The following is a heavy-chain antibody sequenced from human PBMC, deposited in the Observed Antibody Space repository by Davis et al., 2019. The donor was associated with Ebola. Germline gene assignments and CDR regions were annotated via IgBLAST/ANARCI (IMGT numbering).Heavy chain of an antibody. Sequence: PGGSLRLSCAASGFTFSSYAMSWVRQAPGKGLEWVSAISGSGGSTYYADSVKGRFTISRDNSKNTLYLQMNSLRAEDTAVYFCAREPTGNYYYFYGMDVWGKGTTVSVSS. CDR1: GFTFSSYA. CDR2: ISGSGGST. CDR3: AREPTGNYYYFYGMDV. J-gene: IGHJ6*04. D-gene: IGHD4-11*01. V-gene: IGHV3-23*01.